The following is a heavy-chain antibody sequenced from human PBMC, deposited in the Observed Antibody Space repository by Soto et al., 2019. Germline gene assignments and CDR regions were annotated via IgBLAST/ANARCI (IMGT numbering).Heavy chain of an antibody. D-gene: IGHD3-3*01. J-gene: IGHJ6*03. CDR1: GDSFSSNSAG. Sequence: PSQTLSLTCVISGDSFSSNSAGWNWVRQTPSRGLEWLGRTYYKSKWYYNSAVSVKSRITINPDTSKNQFSLQLNSVTPEDTAVYYCSRGSWDDVSGHYYMDVWGKGTTVTVSS. V-gene: IGHV6-1*01. CDR2: TYYKSKWYY. CDR3: SRGSWDDVSGHYYMDV.